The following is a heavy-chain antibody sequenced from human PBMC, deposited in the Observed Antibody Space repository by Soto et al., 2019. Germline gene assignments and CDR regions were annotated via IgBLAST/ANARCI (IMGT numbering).Heavy chain of an antibody. Sequence: QVQLVQSGAEVKKPGASVKVSCKVSGYTLTELSMHWVRQAPGKGLEWMGGFDPEDGETIYAQKFQGRVTMTEDTSTDTAYMELSGVRSEDTAVYYCARGGVVVVPAAPPSYNWFDPWGQGTLVTVSS. D-gene: IGHD2-2*01. V-gene: IGHV1-24*01. CDR2: FDPEDGET. CDR1: GYTLTELS. J-gene: IGHJ5*02. CDR3: ARGGVVVVPAAPPSYNWFDP.